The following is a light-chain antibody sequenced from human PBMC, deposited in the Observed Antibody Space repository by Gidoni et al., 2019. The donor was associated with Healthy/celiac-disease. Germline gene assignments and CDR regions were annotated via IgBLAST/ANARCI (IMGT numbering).Light chain of an antibody. J-gene: IGLJ3*02. Sequence: QSALTQPASVSGSPGQSITISCTGTSSAVGGYNYVSWYQQHPGKAPKLMIYDVSNRPSGVSNRFSGSKSGNTASLTISGLQAEDEADYYCSSYTSSSTLVFGGGTKLTGL. CDR3: SSYTSSSTLV. CDR1: SSAVGGYNY. CDR2: DVS. V-gene: IGLV2-14*03.